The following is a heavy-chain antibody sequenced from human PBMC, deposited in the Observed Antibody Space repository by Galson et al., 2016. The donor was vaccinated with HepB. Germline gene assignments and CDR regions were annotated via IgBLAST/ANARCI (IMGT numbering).Heavy chain of an antibody. V-gene: IGHV3-23*01. D-gene: IGHD2-15*01. CDR2: ITGSGINT. J-gene: IGHJ4*02. Sequence: SLRLSCAASGFTFSSYAMAWVRQAPGKGLEWVSGITGSGINTYYADSVKGRFTISRDSSKNTLYLQMNSLRAEDTAVYYCARKTDSVDGGDYWGQGTLVTVSS. CDR3: ARKTDSVDGGDY. CDR1: GFTFSSYA.